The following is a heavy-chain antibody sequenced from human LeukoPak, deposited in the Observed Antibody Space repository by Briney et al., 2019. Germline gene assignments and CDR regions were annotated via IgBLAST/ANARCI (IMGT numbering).Heavy chain of an antibody. V-gene: IGHV3-30*02. CDR2: IRYDGSNK. J-gene: IGHJ4*02. D-gene: IGHD1-26*01. CDR1: GFTFSSYG. Sequence: HPGGSLRLSCAASGFTFSSYGMHWVRQAPGKGLECVAFIRYDGSNKYYADSVKGRFTISRDNSKNTLYLQMNSLRAEDTAVYYCAKDQWYYSGSYYDYWGQGTLVTVSS. CDR3: AKDQWYYSGSYYDY.